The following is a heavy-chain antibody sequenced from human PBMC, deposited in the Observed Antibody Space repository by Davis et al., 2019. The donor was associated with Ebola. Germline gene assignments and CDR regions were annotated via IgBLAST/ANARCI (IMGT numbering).Heavy chain of an antibody. CDR3: ARANIGRNGPIEDY. J-gene: IGHJ4*02. V-gene: IGHV3-30*02. CDR2: IRYDGSNK. CDR1: GSTFSSYG. Sequence: GESLKISCAASGSTFSSYGMHWVRQAPGKGLEWVAFIRYDGSNKYYADSVKGRFIISRDNPRNSLYLQMNSLRAEDAAVYYCARANIGRNGPIEDYWGQGTLVTVSS. D-gene: IGHD5-12*01.